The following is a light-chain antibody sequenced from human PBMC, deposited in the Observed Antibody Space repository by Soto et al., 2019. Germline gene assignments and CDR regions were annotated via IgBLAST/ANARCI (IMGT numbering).Light chain of an antibody. Sequence: EIVMTQSPATLSVSPGERATLSCRASQSVRSNLAWYQQKPGQAPRLVIYAASTRATGIPDRFSGSVSGTEFTLTISSLQSEDFAVYYCQQRSNWPGTFGQGTKVEIK. CDR3: QQRSNWPGT. CDR1: QSVRSN. CDR2: AAS. V-gene: IGKV3-15*01. J-gene: IGKJ1*01.